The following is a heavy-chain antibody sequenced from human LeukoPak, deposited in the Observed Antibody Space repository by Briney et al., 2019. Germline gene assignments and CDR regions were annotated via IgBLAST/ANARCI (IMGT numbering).Heavy chain of an antibody. D-gene: IGHD4-11*01. CDR3: VRIDYSNAFDI. CDR2: MNPKTGNT. J-gene: IGHJ3*02. Sequence: GASVKVSCKASGYTITNFDINWVRQATGQGLEWMGWMNPKTGNTGSAQKLQGRVTITGNTSISTAYMELSSLRSDDTAVYYCVRIDYSNAFDIWGQGTMVTVSS. CDR1: GYTITNFD. V-gene: IGHV1-8*03.